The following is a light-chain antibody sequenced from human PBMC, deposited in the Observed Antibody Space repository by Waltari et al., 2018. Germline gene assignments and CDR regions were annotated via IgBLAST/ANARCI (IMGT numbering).Light chain of an antibody. CDR2: QDV. J-gene: IGLJ1*01. CDR1: DLEKKY. V-gene: IGLV3-1*01. CDR3: QAWDSGVAGV. Sequence: SYDLTQSPSVSVSPGQTASITCSGDDLEKKYVCWYQQKPGQSPVLVIYQDVRRPAEIPERFSGSNSGNTATLTISGTQPMDEADYYCQAWDSGVAGVFGTGTKVTVL.